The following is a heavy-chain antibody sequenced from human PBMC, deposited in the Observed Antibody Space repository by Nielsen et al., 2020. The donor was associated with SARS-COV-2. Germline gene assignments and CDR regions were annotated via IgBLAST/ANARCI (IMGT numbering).Heavy chain of an antibody. J-gene: IGHJ3*02. CDR2: ISYDGSNK. D-gene: IGHD3-10*01. CDR3: AKDRAGGGASDI. V-gene: IGHV3-30*18. CDR1: GFTFSSYG. Sequence: GESLKISCAASGFTFSSYGMHWVRQAPGKGLEWVAVISYDGSNKYYADSVKGRFTISRDNSKNTLYLQMNSLRAEDTAVYYCAKDRAGGGASDIWGQGTMVTVSS.